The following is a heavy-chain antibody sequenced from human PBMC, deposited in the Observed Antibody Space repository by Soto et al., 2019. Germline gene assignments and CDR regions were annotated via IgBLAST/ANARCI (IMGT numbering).Heavy chain of an antibody. J-gene: IGHJ6*02. Sequence: QVQLVESGGGVVQPGRSLRLSCAASGFTFSSYGMHWVRQAPGKGLEWVAVISYDGSNKYYADSVKGRFTISRDNSKNTLYLQMNSLRAEDTAVYYCAKDRGGWYYYYGMDVWGQGPTVTVSS. CDR2: ISYDGSNK. CDR3: AKDRGGWYYYYGMDV. CDR1: GFTFSSYG. V-gene: IGHV3-30*18. D-gene: IGHD6-19*01.